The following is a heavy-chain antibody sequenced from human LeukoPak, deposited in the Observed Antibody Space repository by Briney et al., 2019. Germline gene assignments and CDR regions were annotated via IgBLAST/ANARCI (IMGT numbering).Heavy chain of an antibody. CDR1: GFTFSSYS. J-gene: IGHJ4*02. D-gene: IGHD4-17*01. Sequence: GGSLRLSCAASGFTFSSYSMNWVRQAPGKGLEWVSYISSSSSTIYYADSVKGRFTISRDNAKNSLYLQMNSLRAEDTAVYYCARDVGDYYFDYWGQGTLVTVSS. V-gene: IGHV3-48*01. CDR3: ARDVGDYYFDY. CDR2: ISSSSSTI.